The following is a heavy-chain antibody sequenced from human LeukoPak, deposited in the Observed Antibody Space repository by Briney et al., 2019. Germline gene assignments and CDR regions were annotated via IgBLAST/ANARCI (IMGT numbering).Heavy chain of an antibody. D-gene: IGHD1-26*01. CDR1: GDSIRTYY. CDR2: IYHSGST. V-gene: IGHV4-59*12. J-gene: IGHJ4*02. CDR3: ARGIGLVGATFYFDD. Sequence: SETLSLTCTVSGDSIRTYYWSWIRLPPGKGLEWMGYIYHSGSTNYNPSLKSRVTFSIDSSKNQFSLRLNSVTAADTALYFCARGIGLVGATFYFDDWGQGTLVTVSS.